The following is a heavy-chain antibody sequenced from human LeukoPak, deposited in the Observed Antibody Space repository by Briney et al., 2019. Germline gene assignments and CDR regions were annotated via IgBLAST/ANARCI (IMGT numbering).Heavy chain of an antibody. CDR1: GDTFNNYY. CDR2: INPSGTST. J-gene: IGHJ3*02. CDR3: ARVIHRTNQTVVRAWDI. V-gene: IGHV1-46*02. D-gene: IGHD4-23*01. Sequence: VASVKVSCKASGDTFNNYYVNWVGQAPGQGREGVGIINPSGTSTNYAQGFQGRLTMNTDTSTSTAYMELRSLRSDDTAVYYCARVIHRTNQTVVRAWDIWGQGTMVTVSS.